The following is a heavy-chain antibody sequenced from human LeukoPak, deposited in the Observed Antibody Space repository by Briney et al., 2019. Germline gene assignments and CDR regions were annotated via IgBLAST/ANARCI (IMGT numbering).Heavy chain of an antibody. CDR1: GGSISSGSYY. J-gene: IGHJ4*02. V-gene: IGHV4-61*02. Sequence: SQTLSLTCTVSGGSISSGSYYWSWIRQPAGKGLEWIGRIYTSGSTNYNPSLKSRVTISVDTSKNQFSLKLSSVTAADTAVYYCARDLRYCSSTSCQIYFDYWGQGTLVTVSS. CDR3: ARDLRYCSSTSCQIYFDY. CDR2: IYTSGST. D-gene: IGHD2-2*01.